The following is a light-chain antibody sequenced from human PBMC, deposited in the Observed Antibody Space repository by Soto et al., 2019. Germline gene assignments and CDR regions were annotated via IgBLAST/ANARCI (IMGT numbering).Light chain of an antibody. Sequence: EIVLTQSPVTLSLSPGERATLSCRASQSVGSNYLAWYQQKPGQAPRLLIYGASSRATGIPDRFSGSGSGTDFTLTISSLEPEDFAVYYCQQRSNWPITFGQGTRLEIK. V-gene: IGKV3D-20*02. J-gene: IGKJ5*01. CDR2: GAS. CDR3: QQRSNWPIT. CDR1: QSVGSNY.